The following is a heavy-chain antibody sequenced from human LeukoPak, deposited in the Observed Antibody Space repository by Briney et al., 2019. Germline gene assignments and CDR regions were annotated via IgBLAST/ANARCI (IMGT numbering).Heavy chain of an antibody. D-gene: IGHD6-13*01. V-gene: IGHV4-34*01. J-gene: IGHJ6*02. CDR2: INHSGST. CDR1: GGSFSGYY. CDR3: ARDKWVKAGSSWLHYAMDV. Sequence: SETLSLTCAVYGGSFSGYYWSWIRQPPGKGLEWIGEINHSGSTNYNPSLKSRVTISVDTSKNQFSLKLSSVTAADTAVYYCARDKWVKAGSSWLHYAMDVWGQGTLVTVSS.